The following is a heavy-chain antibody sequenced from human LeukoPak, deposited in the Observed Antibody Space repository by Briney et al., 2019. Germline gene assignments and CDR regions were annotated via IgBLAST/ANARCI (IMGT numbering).Heavy chain of an antibody. CDR2: IYYSGST. CDR1: GGSISSSSYY. CDR3: ARQPDYDILTGYYSDY. D-gene: IGHD3-9*01. Sequence: SETLSLTCTVSGGSISSSSYYWGWIRQPPGKGLEWIGSIYYSGSTYYNPSLKSRVTISVDASKNQFPLKLSSVTAADTAVYYCARQPDYDILTGYYSDYWGQGTLVTVSS. J-gene: IGHJ4*02. V-gene: IGHV4-39*01.